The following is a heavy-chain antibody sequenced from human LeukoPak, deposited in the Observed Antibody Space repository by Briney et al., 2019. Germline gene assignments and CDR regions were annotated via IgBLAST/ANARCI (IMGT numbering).Heavy chain of an antibody. V-gene: IGHV3-21*06. J-gene: IGHJ4*02. Sequence: SGGSLRISCTGSGFMFSISTFNWVRQAPGKGLEWISSINGNSDKVYYADSVRGRFATSRDNSRTSLYLQMNRLSAEDTALYYCARDAWMDRAVVVEYWGQGTLVAVSS. D-gene: IGHD5-18*01. CDR2: INGNSDKV. CDR3: ARDAWMDRAVVVEY. CDR1: GFMFSIST.